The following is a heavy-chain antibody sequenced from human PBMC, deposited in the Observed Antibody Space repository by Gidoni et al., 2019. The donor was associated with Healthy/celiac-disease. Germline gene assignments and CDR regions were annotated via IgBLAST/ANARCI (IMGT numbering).Heavy chain of an antibody. CDR2: ISYDGSNK. J-gene: IGHJ4*02. Sequence: QVPLVESGGGVVQPWRSLRLSCAASGFTFSSYAMHWVRQAPGKGLEWVAVISYDGSNKYYADSVKGRFTISRDNSKNTLYLQMNSLRAEDTAVYYCAREHDYGDYGLFDYWGQGTLVTVSS. D-gene: IGHD4-17*01. CDR3: AREHDYGDYGLFDY. V-gene: IGHV3-30-3*01. CDR1: GFTFSSYA.